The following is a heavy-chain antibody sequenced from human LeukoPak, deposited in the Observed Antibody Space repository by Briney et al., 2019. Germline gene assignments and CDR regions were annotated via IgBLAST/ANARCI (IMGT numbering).Heavy chain of an antibody. CDR2: IYSDGST. CDR3: VRRGGSDGWGAFDI. CDR1: GFTVSSNY. J-gene: IGHJ3*02. Sequence: GGSLRLSCAASGFTVSSNYMNWVRQAPGKGLEWVSLIYSDGSTYYADSVKGRFTISRDNSKNTLSLQMNSLSREDTAIYYCVRRGGSDGWGAFDIWGQGTVVTVSS. V-gene: IGHV3-53*01. D-gene: IGHD6-19*01.